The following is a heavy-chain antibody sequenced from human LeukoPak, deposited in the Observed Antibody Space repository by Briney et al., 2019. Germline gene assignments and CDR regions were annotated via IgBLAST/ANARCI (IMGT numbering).Heavy chain of an antibody. D-gene: IGHD1-1*01. V-gene: IGHV4-4*07. Sequence: SETLSLTCTVSGGPISSYYWSWIRQPAGKGLEWIGRIYTSGSTNYNPSLKSRVTMSVDTSKNQFSLKLSSVTAADTAVYYCARTNKRPNWFDPWGQGTLVTVSS. J-gene: IGHJ5*02. CDR1: GGPISSYY. CDR3: ARTNKRPNWFDP. CDR2: IYTSGST.